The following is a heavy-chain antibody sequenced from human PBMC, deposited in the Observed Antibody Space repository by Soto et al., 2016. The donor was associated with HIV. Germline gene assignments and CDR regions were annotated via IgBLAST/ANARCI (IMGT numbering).Heavy chain of an antibody. J-gene: IGHJ5*02. Sequence: EVRLVESGGGLVKPGGSLRLSRAASGFTFSIYIMNWVRQAPGKGLEWVSSISSSSSYVYYADSVKGRFTMSRDNAKNSLYLQMNSLRAEDTAVYYCARGYLRNNWNARGGWFDPWGQGTLVTVSS. D-gene: IGHD1-1*01. CDR3: ARGYLRNNWNARGGWFDP. CDR2: ISSSSSYV. V-gene: IGHV3-21*01. CDR1: GFTFSIYI.